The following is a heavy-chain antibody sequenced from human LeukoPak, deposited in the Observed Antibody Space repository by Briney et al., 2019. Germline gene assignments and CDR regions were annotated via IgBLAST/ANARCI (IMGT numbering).Heavy chain of an antibody. Sequence: GFLRLSCTASGFVFTDYAIHWVRQAPGQGLEWVAVISDDGDDSYYAGSVEGRFTISRDNSKSTVFLQMNSLRGEDTAIYYCGPIDSWGQGTLVTVS. CDR1: GFVFTDYA. V-gene: IGHV3-30-3*01. CDR2: ISDDGDDS. CDR3: GPIDS. J-gene: IGHJ4*02.